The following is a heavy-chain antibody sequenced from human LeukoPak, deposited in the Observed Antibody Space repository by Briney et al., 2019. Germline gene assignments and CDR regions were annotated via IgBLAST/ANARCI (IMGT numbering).Heavy chain of an antibody. D-gene: IGHD3-22*01. CDR3: AKAEEVTMTVAVINLPFDN. V-gene: IGHV3-23*01. CDR2: ISGSGGST. Sequence: GGSLRLSCAASGFTFSSYAISWVRQAPGKGLEWVSTISGSGGSTYYADSVKGRFTISRDNSKNTLYLQMNSLRAEDTAVYYCAKAEEVTMTVAVINLPFDNWGQGTLVTVSS. J-gene: IGHJ4*02. CDR1: GFTFSSYA.